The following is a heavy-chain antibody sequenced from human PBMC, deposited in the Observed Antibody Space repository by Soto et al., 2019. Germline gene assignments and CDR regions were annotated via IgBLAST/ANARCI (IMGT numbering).Heavy chain of an antibody. D-gene: IGHD3-10*01. J-gene: IGHJ4*02. CDR3: ARIGGSGTWDIDY. Sequence: EVQLVESGGGLVKPGGSLRLSCAASAFTFSSYRMTWVRQAPGKGLEWVSSISSSSTYIYYADSVKGRFTISRDNAKNSLYLQMNSLRAEDTAVYYCARIGGSGTWDIDYWGQGTLVTDSS. CDR2: ISSSSTYI. V-gene: IGHV3-21*01. CDR1: AFTFSSYR.